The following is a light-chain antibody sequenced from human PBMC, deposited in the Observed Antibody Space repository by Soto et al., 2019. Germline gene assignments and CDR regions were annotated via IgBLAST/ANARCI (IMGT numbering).Light chain of an antibody. J-gene: IGLJ1*01. CDR3: CSYAGSCFV. CDR1: SSDIGAYDY. V-gene: IGLV2-11*01. CDR2: DVN. Sequence: QSVLTQPRSVSGAPGQSVAISCTGTSSDIGAYDYVSWYQQHPGQAPNLIIYDVNKRPSGVPDRFFGSKSGNTASLTISGLQAEDEADYYCCSYAGSCFVFGTGTKVTVL.